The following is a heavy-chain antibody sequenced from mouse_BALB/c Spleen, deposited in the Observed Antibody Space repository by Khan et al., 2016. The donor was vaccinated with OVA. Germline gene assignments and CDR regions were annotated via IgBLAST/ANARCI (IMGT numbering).Heavy chain of an antibody. CDR3: ARAYYGNYREAMDY. CDR2: IWGDGST. V-gene: IGHV2-6-7*02. CDR1: GFSLTGYG. J-gene: IGHJ4*01. Sequence: VKLQESGPGLVAPSQSLSITCTVTGFSLTGYGVSWVRQPPGKGLEWLGMIWGDGSTDYNSALKSRLSISKDNSKSQVFLKMNSLQTDDTAKYDCARAYYGNYREAMDYWGQGTSVTVSS. D-gene: IGHD2-10*01.